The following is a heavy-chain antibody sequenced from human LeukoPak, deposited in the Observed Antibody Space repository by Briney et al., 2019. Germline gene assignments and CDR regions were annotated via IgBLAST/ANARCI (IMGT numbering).Heavy chain of an antibody. CDR3: ARGFVGGSSGYYLPYYGMDV. V-gene: IGHV4-34*01. CDR2: INHSGST. Sequence: SETLSLTCAVYGGPFSGYYWSWIRQPPGKGLEWIGEINHSGSTNYNPSLKSRVTISVDTSKNQFSLKLSSVTAADTAVYYCARGFVGGSSGYYLPYYGMDVWGQGTTVTVSS. J-gene: IGHJ6*02. CDR1: GGPFSGYY. D-gene: IGHD3-22*01.